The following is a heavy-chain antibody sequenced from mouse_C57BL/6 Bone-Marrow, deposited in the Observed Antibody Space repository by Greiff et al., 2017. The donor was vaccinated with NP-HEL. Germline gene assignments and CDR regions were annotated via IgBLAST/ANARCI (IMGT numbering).Heavy chain of an antibody. CDR2: IYPRSGNT. CDR3: ARKFYYGSSHWYFDV. V-gene: IGHV1-81*01. Sequence: VQRVESGAELARPGASVKLSCKASGYTFTSYGISWVKQRTGQGLEWIGEIYPRSGNTYYNEKFKGKATLTADKSSSTAYMELRSLTSEDSAVYFCARKFYYGSSHWYFDVWGTGTTVTVSS. D-gene: IGHD1-1*01. J-gene: IGHJ1*03. CDR1: GYTFTSYG.